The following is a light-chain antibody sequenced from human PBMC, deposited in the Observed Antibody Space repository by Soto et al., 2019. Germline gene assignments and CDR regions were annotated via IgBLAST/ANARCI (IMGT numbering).Light chain of an antibody. Sequence: EIVLTQSPDTLSLSPGERATLSCRASQSVKSNYLAWYQQRPGQAPSLLIYGASRRATGVPDRFSGSGSGTDFSRTISRLEPEDFAVYYCHQYGTSTMFAFGPGNKLDF. CDR1: QSVKSNY. CDR2: GAS. CDR3: HQYGTSTMFA. V-gene: IGKV3-20*01. J-gene: IGKJ3*01.